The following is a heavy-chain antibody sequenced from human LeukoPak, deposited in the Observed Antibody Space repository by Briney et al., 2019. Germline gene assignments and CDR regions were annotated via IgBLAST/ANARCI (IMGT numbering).Heavy chain of an antibody. CDR3: AREGYYDSSGKALDY. V-gene: IGHV4-39*07. CDR1: GGSISSSSYY. Sequence: PSETLSLTCTVSGGSISSSSYYWGWIRQPPGKGLEWIGSIYYSGSTYYNPSLKSRVTISVDTSKNQFSLKLSSVTAADTAVYYCAREGYYDSSGKALDYWGQGTLVTVSS. J-gene: IGHJ4*02. D-gene: IGHD3-22*01. CDR2: IYYSGST.